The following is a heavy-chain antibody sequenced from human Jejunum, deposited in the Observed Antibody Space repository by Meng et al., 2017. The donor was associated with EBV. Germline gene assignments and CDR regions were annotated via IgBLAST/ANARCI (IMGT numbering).Heavy chain of an antibody. CDR3: ATGGGYGTPRY. J-gene: IGHJ4*02. Sequence: EVRVLESXXXXVXXGGSLRLSCVVSGFTFSSVAMTWVRQAPGKGLEWVSGISDSGRSTYYANSVEGRFAISRDNSKNTLYLQMNSLRVEDTATYYCATGGGYGTPRYWGQGTLVTVSS. CDR1: GFTFSSVA. V-gene: IGHV3-23*01. D-gene: IGHD3-16*01. CDR2: ISDSGRST.